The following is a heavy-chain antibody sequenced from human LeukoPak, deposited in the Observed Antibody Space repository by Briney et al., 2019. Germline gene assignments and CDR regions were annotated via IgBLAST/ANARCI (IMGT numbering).Heavy chain of an antibody. V-gene: IGHV3-48*02. D-gene: IGHD3-10*01. CDR2: ISSSSSTI. J-gene: IGHJ4*02. CDR3: VRGDGWFGELLNFDN. CDR1: GFTFRAYS. Sequence: PGGSLRLSCAASGFTFRAYSMNWVRQAPGKGPEWVSHISSSSSTIYYADSVKGRFTISRDNAKNSLYPQMNSLRDEDTAVYYCVRGDGWFGELLNFDNWGQGDLVSVSS.